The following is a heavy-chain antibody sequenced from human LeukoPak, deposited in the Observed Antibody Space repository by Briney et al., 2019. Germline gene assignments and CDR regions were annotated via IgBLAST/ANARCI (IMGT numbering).Heavy chain of an antibody. CDR1: GGSFSGYY. Sequence: SETLSLTCAVYGGSFSGYYWSWIRQPPGKGLEWIGEINHSGSTNYNPSLKSRVTISVDTSKNQFSLKLSSVTAADTAVYYCARSLHSRGVAFDIWGQGTMVTASS. D-gene: IGHD2-8*01. CDR2: INHSGST. V-gene: IGHV4-34*01. J-gene: IGHJ3*02. CDR3: ARSLHSRGVAFDI.